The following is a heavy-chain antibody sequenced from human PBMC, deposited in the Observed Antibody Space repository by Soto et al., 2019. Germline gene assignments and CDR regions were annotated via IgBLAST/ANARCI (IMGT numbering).Heavy chain of an antibody. Sequence: QVQLQESGPGLVKPSQTLSLTCTVSGGSISSGGYYWSWIRQHPGKGLEWIGYIYYSGSTYYNPSLKSRVTISVDTSKNQCSLKLSSVTAADTAVYYCARVIDEGYSGWYFDYWGQGTLVTVSS. CDR3: ARVIDEGYSGWYFDY. V-gene: IGHV4-31*03. J-gene: IGHJ4*02. CDR2: IYYSGST. CDR1: GGSISSGGYY. D-gene: IGHD6-19*01.